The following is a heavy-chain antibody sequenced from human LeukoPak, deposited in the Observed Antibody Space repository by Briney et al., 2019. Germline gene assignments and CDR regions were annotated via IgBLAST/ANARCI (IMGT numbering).Heavy chain of an antibody. CDR3: ARGGYYYDSSGYYYPANGFDP. J-gene: IGHJ5*02. CDR2: IYYSGST. D-gene: IGHD3-22*01. Sequence: SETLSLTCTVSGGSISSYHWRWMRQPPGKGLEWSGYIYYSGSTNYNPSLKSRVTISVDTSKNQFSLKLSSVTAADTAVYYCARGGYYYDSSGYYYPANGFDPWGQGTLVTVSS. V-gene: IGHV4-59*01. CDR1: GGSISSYH.